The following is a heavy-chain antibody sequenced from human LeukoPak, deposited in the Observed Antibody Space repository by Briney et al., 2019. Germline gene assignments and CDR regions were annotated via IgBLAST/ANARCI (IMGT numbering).Heavy chain of an antibody. CDR2: IRYDGSNK. J-gene: IGHJ4*02. CDR1: GFTFSSYG. D-gene: IGHD3-22*01. CDR3: AKDLNYYDSSGSLFDY. V-gene: IGHV3-30*02. Sequence: PGGSLRLSCAASGFTFSSYGMHWVRQAPGKGLEWVAFIRYDGSNKYYADSVKGRFTISRDNSKNTLYLQMNSLRAEDTAVYYCAKDLNYYDSSGSLFDYWGQGTLVTVSS.